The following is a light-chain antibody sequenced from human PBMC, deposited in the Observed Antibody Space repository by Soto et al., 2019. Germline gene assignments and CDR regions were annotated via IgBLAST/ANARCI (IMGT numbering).Light chain of an antibody. Sequence: DIQMTQSPSTLSASVGDRVTITCRASQSIRSWLAWYQQKPGKAPQLLIYDASNLESGVPSRFSGSGSRTEFTLTISSLQPDDFATYCCQQYDSFSQTFGRGTKVEVK. J-gene: IGKJ1*01. CDR1: QSIRSW. CDR2: DAS. CDR3: QQYDSFSQT. V-gene: IGKV1-5*01.